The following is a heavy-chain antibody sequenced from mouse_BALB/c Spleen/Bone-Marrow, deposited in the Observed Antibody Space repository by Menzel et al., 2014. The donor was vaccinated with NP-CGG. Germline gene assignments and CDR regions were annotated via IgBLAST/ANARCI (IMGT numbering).Heavy chain of an antibody. V-gene: IGHV8-12*01. CDR2: IYWDDDK. J-gene: IGHJ2*01. CDR1: GFSLSTSGMG. D-gene: IGHD1-1*01. CDR3: ARYYDSTYFDY. Sequence: QVTLKVCGPGILQPSQTLSLPCSFSGFSLSTSGMGVSWIRQPSGKGLEWLAYIYWDDDKRYNPSLKSRLTISKDTSRNQVFLNTTSVDSADTATYYCARYYDSTYFDYWGQGSTLTVSS.